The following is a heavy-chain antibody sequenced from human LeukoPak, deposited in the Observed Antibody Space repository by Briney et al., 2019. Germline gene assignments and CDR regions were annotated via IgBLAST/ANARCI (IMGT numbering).Heavy chain of an antibody. CDR2: IWYDGSNK. Sequence: PGGSLRLSCAASGFTFSSYGMHLVRQAPGKGLEWVAVIWYDGSNKYYADSVKGRFTISRDNSKNTLYLQMNSMRAEDTAVYYCAREEYYDILTGYHPPLYYGMDVWGQGTTVTVSS. D-gene: IGHD3-9*01. CDR1: GFTFSSYG. V-gene: IGHV3-33*01. J-gene: IGHJ6*02. CDR3: AREEYYDILTGYHPPLYYGMDV.